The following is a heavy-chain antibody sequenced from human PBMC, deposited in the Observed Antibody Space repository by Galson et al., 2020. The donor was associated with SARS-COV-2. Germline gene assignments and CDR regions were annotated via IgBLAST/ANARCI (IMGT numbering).Heavy chain of an antibody. D-gene: IGHD3-10*01. V-gene: IGHV1-18*01. CDR3: ARYPHYYGSGSYRYVPPAYNWFDP. CDR2: ISAYNGNT. Sequence: ASVKVSCKASGYTFTSYGISWVRQAPGQGLEWMGWISAYNGNTNYAQKLQGRVTMTTDTSTSTAYMELRSLRSDDTAVYYCARYPHYYGSGSYRYVPPAYNWFDPWGQGTLVTVSS. J-gene: IGHJ5*02. CDR1: GYTFTSYG.